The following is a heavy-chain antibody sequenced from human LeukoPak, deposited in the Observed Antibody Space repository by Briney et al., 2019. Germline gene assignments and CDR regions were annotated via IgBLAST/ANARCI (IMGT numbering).Heavy chain of an antibody. V-gene: IGHV3-64*01. D-gene: IGHD6-13*01. CDR1: GFTFSSYA. CDR3: ARRTLLGIAAAGCGMDV. CDR2: ISSNGGST. Sequence: GGSLRLSCAASGFTFSSYAMHWVRQAPGKGLEYVSAISSNGGSTYYANSVQGRFTISRDNSKNTLYLQMGSLRAEDTAVYYCARRTLLGIAAAGCGMDVWGKGTTVTVSS. J-gene: IGHJ6*04.